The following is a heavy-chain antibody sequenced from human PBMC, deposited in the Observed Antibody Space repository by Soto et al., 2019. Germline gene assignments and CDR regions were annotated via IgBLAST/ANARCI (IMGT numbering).Heavy chain of an antibody. J-gene: IGHJ3*02. CDR3: ARGGLTMVRGVMGAFDI. Sequence: QVQLVQSGAEVKKPGSSVKVSCKASGGTFSSYAISWVRQAPGQGLEWMGGIIPIFGTANYAQKFQGRVTITADESASTAYMELSSLGSEDTAVYYCARGGLTMVRGVMGAFDIWGQGTMVTVSS. V-gene: IGHV1-69*01. D-gene: IGHD3-10*01. CDR2: IIPIFGTA. CDR1: GGTFSSYA.